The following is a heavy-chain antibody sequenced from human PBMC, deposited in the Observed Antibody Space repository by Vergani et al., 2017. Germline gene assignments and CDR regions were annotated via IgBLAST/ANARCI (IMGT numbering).Heavy chain of an antibody. CDR2: ISGSGGST. V-gene: IGHV3-23*01. D-gene: IGHD2-2*01. J-gene: IGHJ6*03. Sequence: EVQLLESGGGLVQPGGSLRLSCAASGFTFSSYAMSWVRQAPGKGLEWVSVISGSGGSTYYADSVKGRFTISRDNSKNTLYLQMNSLRAEDTAVYYCAKGGAAAHYYYYYMDIWGKGTTVIVSS. CDR1: GFTFSSYA. CDR3: AKGGAAAHYYYYYMDI.